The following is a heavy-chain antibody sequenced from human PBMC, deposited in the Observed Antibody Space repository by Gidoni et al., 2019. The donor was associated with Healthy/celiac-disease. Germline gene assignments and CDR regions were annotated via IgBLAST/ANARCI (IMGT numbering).Heavy chain of an antibody. CDR1: GFTFDDYG. CDR2: INWNGGST. J-gene: IGHJ5*02. D-gene: IGHD3-10*01. Sequence: EVQLVESGGGVVRPGWSLRLSCAASGFTFDDYGMRWVRQAPGKGLEWVSGINWNGGSTGYADSVKGRFTISRDNAKNSLYLQMNSLRAEDTALYYCARDKDYYGSGSYWYNWFDPWGQGTLVTVSS. CDR3: ARDKDYYGSGSYWYNWFDP. V-gene: IGHV3-20*04.